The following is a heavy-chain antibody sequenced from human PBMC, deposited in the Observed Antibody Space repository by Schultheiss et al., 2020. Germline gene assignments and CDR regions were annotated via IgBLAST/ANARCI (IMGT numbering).Heavy chain of an antibody. CDR1: GSTFTSYG. CDR3: ARDSGCSSTSCYRDYYYYYMDV. J-gene: IGHJ6*03. D-gene: IGHD2-2*01. V-gene: IGHV1-69*13. CDR2: IIPIFGTA. Sequence: SVKVSCKASGSTFTSYGISWVRQAPGQGLEWMGGIIPIFGTANYAQKFQGRVTITADESTSTAYMELSSLRSEDTAVYYCARDSGCSSTSCYRDYYYYYMDVWGKGTTVTFSS.